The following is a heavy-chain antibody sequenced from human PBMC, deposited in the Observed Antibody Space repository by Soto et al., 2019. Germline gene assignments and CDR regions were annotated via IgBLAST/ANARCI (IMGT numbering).Heavy chain of an antibody. D-gene: IGHD2-15*01. CDR2: ISSDGSKK. J-gene: IGHJ4*02. V-gene: IGHV3-30*03. Sequence: QVQLVESGGGVVQPGRSLRLSCVASGFTFSNNGIHWVRQAPGKGLEWVAVISSDGSKKYYADSVKGRFTISRDNSKNTLSLQMNSLRAEDTVVSYCAMNVYGGSSRFDYWGQGNLVTVSS. CDR1: GFTFSNNG. CDR3: AMNVYGGSSRFDY.